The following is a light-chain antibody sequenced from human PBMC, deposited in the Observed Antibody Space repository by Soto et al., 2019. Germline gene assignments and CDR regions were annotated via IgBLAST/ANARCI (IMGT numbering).Light chain of an antibody. J-gene: IGKJ4*01. CDR1: QSVITN. Sequence: EIVMTQSPATLSVSPGERATLSCSASQSVITNLAWYQQKPGQAPRLLIYDASNRATGIPARFSGSGSGTDFTLTISSLEPEDFAVYYCQQRSNWRQLTFGGGTKVDIK. CDR3: QQRSNWRQLT. CDR2: DAS. V-gene: IGKV3-11*01.